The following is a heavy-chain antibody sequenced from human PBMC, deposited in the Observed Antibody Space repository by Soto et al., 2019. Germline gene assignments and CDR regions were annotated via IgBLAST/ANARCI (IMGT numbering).Heavy chain of an antibody. D-gene: IGHD3-9*01. Sequence: PGGSLRLSCAASGFTFSSYSMNWVRQAPGKGLEWVSYISSGSSIIYYADSVKGRFTISRDNAKNSLYLQMNSLRAEDTAVYYCARTGSPTGMDVWGQGTTVTVSS. CDR1: GFTFSSYS. CDR3: ARTGSPTGMDV. CDR2: ISSGSSII. V-gene: IGHV3-48*01. J-gene: IGHJ6*02.